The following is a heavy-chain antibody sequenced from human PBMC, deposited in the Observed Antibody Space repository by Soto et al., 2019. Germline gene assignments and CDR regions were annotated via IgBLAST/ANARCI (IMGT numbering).Heavy chain of an antibody. Sequence: SETLSLTCTVSGGSISSGGYYWSWIRQHPGKGLEWIGYIYYSGSTYYNPSLKSRVTISVDTSKNQFSLKLSSVTAADTAVYYCARDWGSSGKCFDYWGQGTLVRVSS. CDR2: IYYSGST. CDR1: GGSISSGGYY. J-gene: IGHJ4*02. CDR3: ARDWGSSGKCFDY. V-gene: IGHV4-31*03. D-gene: IGHD6-6*01.